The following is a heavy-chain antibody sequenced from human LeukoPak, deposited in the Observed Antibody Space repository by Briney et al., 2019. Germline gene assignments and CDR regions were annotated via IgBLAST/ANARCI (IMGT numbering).Heavy chain of an antibody. Sequence: SETLSLTCTVSGGSISSSSYYWGWIRQPPGKGLEWIGSIYYSGSTYYNPSLKSRVTISVDTSKNQFSLKLSSVTAADTAVYYCARLEYSGSSINFDYWGQGTLVTVSS. CDR2: IYYSGST. CDR3: ARLEYSGSSINFDY. CDR1: GGSISSSSYY. J-gene: IGHJ4*02. D-gene: IGHD6-6*01. V-gene: IGHV4-39*01.